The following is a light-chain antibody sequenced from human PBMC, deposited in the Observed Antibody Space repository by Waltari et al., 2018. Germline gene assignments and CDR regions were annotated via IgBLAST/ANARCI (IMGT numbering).Light chain of an antibody. V-gene: IGKV1-5*03. CDR2: KES. CDR1: QGISSW. CDR3: QQYNSAPRT. Sequence: DIQMTQSPSSLSASVGDRVTITCRASQGISSWLAWYQKKPGKDPKLLIYKESSLHSGVPSRFSGIGSGTDFTLTISSLQPEDFATYYCQQYNSAPRTFGQGTTVEIK. J-gene: IGKJ1*01.